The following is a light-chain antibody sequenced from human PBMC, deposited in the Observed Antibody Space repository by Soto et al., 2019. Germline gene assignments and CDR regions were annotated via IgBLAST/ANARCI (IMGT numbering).Light chain of an antibody. CDR2: DDS. CDR3: QVWDSSSDHVI. J-gene: IGLJ2*01. CDR1: VIGSIS. V-gene: IGLV3-21*02. Sequence: SYELTQPPSVSVAPGQTASITCGGNVIGSISVHWYQQKPGQAPVLVVVDDSDRPSGIPERFSGSNSRNTATLTISRVEAGDEADYYCQVWDSSSDHVIFGGGTQLTVL.